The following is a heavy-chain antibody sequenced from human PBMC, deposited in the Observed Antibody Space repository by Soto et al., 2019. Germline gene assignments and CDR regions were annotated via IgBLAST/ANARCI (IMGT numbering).Heavy chain of an antibody. D-gene: IGHD1-1*01. Sequence: QVQLQQWGAGLLKHSETLSLPCAVYGGSFSGYYWSWIRQPPGKGLEWIGEVDHSGSTSYNPSLKSRVTISLDTSKNPCSLKLTSVTAADTAVYYCARYNGLFYRTDFDYWGQGPLVPVSS. V-gene: IGHV4-34*01. CDR1: GGSFSGYY. J-gene: IGHJ4*02. CDR2: VDHSGST. CDR3: ARYNGLFYRTDFDY.